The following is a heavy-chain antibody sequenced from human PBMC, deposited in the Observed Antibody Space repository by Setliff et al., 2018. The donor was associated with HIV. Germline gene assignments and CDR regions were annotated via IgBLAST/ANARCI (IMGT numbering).Heavy chain of an antibody. Sequence: PGGSLRLSCAASGFMFSSYAMSWVRQAPGKGLEWVSTISGSDGITYYADSVKGRFTISRDNSKNTLFLQMGSLRTEDTAVYFCAKNLYSSIWSPLDYWGQGTLVTVSS. CDR3: AKNLYSSIWSPLDY. D-gene: IGHD6-13*01. CDR2: ISGSDGIT. J-gene: IGHJ4*02. V-gene: IGHV3-23*01. CDR1: GFMFSSYA.